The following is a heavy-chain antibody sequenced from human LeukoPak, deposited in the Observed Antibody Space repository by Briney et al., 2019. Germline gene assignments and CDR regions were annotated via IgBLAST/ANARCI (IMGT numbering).Heavy chain of an antibody. CDR2: INHSGST. CDR3: ARGMPAFRPRGGPSSGWYFRLDYYYMDV. J-gene: IGHJ6*03. Sequence: SETLSLTCAVYGGSFSGYYWSWIRQPPGKGLEWIGEINHSGSTNYNPSLKSRVTISVDTSKNQFSLKPSSVAAADTAVYYCARGMPAFRPRGGPSSGWYFRLDYYYMDVWGKGTTVTVSS. V-gene: IGHV4-34*01. CDR1: GGSFSGYY. D-gene: IGHD6-19*01.